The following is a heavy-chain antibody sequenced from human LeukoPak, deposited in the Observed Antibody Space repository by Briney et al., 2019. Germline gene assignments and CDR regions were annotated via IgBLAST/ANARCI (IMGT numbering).Heavy chain of an antibody. Sequence: GGSLRLSCAASRFTFSNYALTWARQAPGKGLEWVSGISGGGVTTYYADSVKGRFTISRDNSKNTLYLQMNSLRADDTAIYYCARNQQLGGHSYYYYGMDVWGQGTTVTVSS. J-gene: IGHJ6*02. D-gene: IGHD3-16*01. CDR3: ARNQQLGGHSYYYYGMDV. CDR2: ISGGGVTT. CDR1: RFTFSNYA. V-gene: IGHV3-23*01.